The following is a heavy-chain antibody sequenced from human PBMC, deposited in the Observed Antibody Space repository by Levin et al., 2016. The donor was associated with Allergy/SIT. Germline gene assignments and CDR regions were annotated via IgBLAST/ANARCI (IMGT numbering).Heavy chain of an antibody. J-gene: IGHJ5*02. V-gene: IGHV4-34*01. D-gene: IGHD5-12*01. CDR2: INHSGRT. Sequence: SETLSLTCVVSGGSFNSYYWTWIRQPPERGLEWIGEINHSGRTNFNASLRGRVTMSVDTSKNQFSLKLSSVTAADTAVYYCARGLSGVVPTSAYRWFDPWGQGTLVTVSS. CDR1: GGSFNSYY. CDR3: ARGLSGVVPTSAYRWFDP.